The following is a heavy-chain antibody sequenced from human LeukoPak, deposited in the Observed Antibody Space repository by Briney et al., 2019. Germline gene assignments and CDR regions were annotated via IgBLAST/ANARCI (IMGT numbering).Heavy chain of an antibody. CDR2: IIPILGIA. CDR3: ARGTSATVRYGMDV. D-gene: IGHD4-17*01. J-gene: IGHJ6*02. CDR1: GGTFSSYA. V-gene: IGHV1-69*04. Sequence: PLASVKVSCKASGGTFSSYAISWVRQAPGQGLEWMGRIIPILGIANYAQKFQGRVTITADKSTSTAYMELSSLRSEVTAVYYCARGTSATVRYGMDVWGQGTTVTVSS.